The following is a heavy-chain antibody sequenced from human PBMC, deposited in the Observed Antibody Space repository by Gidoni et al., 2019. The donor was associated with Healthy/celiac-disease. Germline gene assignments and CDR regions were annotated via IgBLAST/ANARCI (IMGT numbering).Heavy chain of an antibody. CDR1: GGSISSSSYY. Sequence: GGSISSSSYYWGWIRQPPGKGLEWIGSIYYSGRTYYNPSLKSRVTISVDTSKNQFSLKLSSVTAADTAVYYCARDWTLSYYEFWSGYAAGSYYYGMDVWGQGTTVTVSS. D-gene: IGHD3-3*01. CDR2: IYYSGRT. CDR3: ARDWTLSYYEFWSGYAAGSYYYGMDV. V-gene: IGHV4-39*07. J-gene: IGHJ6*02.